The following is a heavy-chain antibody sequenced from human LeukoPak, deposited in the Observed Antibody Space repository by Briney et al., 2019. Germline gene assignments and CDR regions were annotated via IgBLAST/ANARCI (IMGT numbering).Heavy chain of an antibody. Sequence: GGSLRLSCAASGFTFSSYWMSWVRQAPGKGLEWVGRIKSKADGETIDYAAPVKGRFTFSRDDSKNMLYLQMNSLKSEDTAVYYCSTLTSRGLSDPWGQGTLVTVSS. CDR3: STLTSRGLSDP. CDR1: GFTFSSYW. V-gene: IGHV3-15*01. CDR2: IKSKADGETI. J-gene: IGHJ5*02. D-gene: IGHD1-20*01.